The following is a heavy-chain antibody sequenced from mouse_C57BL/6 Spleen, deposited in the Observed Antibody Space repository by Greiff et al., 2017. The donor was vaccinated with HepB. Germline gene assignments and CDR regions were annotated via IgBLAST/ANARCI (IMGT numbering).Heavy chain of an antibody. J-gene: IGHJ2*01. CDR3: ARRTGSSLDY. CDR2: INPRTGGT. Sequence: VQLQQSGPELVKPGASVKISCKASGYSFTGYYMNWVKQSPEKSLEWIGEINPRTGGTTYNQKFKAKATLTVDKSSSTAYMQLKSLTSEDSAVYYCARRTGSSLDYWGQGTTLTVSS. D-gene: IGHD1-1*01. V-gene: IGHV1-42*01. CDR1: GYSFTGYY.